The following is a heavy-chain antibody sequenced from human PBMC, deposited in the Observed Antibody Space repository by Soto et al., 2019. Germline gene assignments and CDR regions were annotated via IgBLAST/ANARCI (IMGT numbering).Heavy chain of an antibody. D-gene: IGHD6-13*01. V-gene: IGHV1-18*01. CDR1: GYTFTSYG. CDR2: ISAYNGNT. J-gene: IGHJ4*02. CDR3: ARDRVAAETLDY. Sequence: ASVEVSCKASGYTFTSYGISWVRQAAGQGLEWMGWISAYNGNTNYAQKLQGRVTMTTDTSTSTAYMELRSLRSDDTAVYYCARDRVAAETLDYWGQGYMMAVSS.